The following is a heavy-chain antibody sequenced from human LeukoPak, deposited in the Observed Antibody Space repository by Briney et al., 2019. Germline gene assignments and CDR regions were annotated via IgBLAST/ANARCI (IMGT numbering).Heavy chain of an antibody. CDR2: ISSSSSCI. D-gene: IGHD2-15*01. CDR1: GVTFSSYS. J-gene: IGHJ3*02. CDR3: ATDGVVAEGLFDI. V-gene: IGHV3-21*01. Sequence: PGGSLRLSCAASGVTFSSYSMNWVRQAPGKGLEWVSSISSSSSCIYYADSVKGRFTISRDNAKNSLYLQMNSLRAEDTAVYYCATDGVVAEGLFDIWGQGTMVTVSS.